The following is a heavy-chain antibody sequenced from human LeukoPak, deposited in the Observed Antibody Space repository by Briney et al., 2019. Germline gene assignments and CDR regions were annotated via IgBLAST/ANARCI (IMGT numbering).Heavy chain of an antibody. V-gene: IGHV3-53*01. D-gene: IGHD3-3*02. CDR2: IYSGATT. Sequence: GGSLRLSCAASGFTIATKYMNWVRQAPGKGLEWVSIIYSGATTYYADSVKGRFTISRDNSKLFLYLELTSLRTDDTAMYYCAKDIPALGYLDPWGRGTLVTVSS. CDR1: GFTIATKY. J-gene: IGHJ2*01. CDR3: AKDIPALGYLDP.